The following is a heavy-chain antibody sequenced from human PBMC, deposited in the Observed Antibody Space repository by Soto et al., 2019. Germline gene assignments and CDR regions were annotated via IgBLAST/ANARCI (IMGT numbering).Heavy chain of an antibody. CDR2: ISYDGNNK. CDR1: GFTFSNYG. CDR3: AKDWGYYGSGSSYFEY. J-gene: IGHJ4*02. D-gene: IGHD3-10*01. V-gene: IGHV3-30*18. Sequence: GGSLRLSCAASGFTFSNYGIHWVRQAPGKGLEWVAVISYDGNNKYYADSVKGRFTISRDNSKNTLYLQMNSLRAEDTAVYYCAKDWGYYGSGSSYFEYWGQGTLVTVSS.